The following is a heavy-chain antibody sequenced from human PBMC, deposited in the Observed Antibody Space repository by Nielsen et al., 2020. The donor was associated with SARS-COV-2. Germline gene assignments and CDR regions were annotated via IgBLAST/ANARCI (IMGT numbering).Heavy chain of an antibody. CDR3: ARGPIKWSGSYELDV. V-gene: IGHV1-69*06. Sequence: SVKVSCKASGGTFSSYAISWVRQAPGQGLEWMGGIIPIFGTANYAQKFQGRVTITADKSTSTAYMELSSLRSDDTAVYYCARGPIKWSGSYELDVWGQGTTVTVSS. CDR1: GGTFSSYA. D-gene: IGHD1-26*01. CDR2: IIPIFGTA. J-gene: IGHJ6*02.